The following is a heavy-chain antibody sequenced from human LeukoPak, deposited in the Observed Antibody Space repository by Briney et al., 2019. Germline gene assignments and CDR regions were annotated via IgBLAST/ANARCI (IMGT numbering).Heavy chain of an antibody. CDR3: ARVAYYDSKYFDY. D-gene: IGHD3-22*01. Sequence: PSETLSLTCTVSGGSISSYYWSWIRQPPGKGLEWIGEINHSGSTNYNPSLKSRVTISVDTSKNQFSLKLSSVTAADTAVYYCARVAYYDSKYFDYWGQGTLVTVSS. CDR2: INHSGST. J-gene: IGHJ4*02. V-gene: IGHV4-34*01. CDR1: GGSISSYY.